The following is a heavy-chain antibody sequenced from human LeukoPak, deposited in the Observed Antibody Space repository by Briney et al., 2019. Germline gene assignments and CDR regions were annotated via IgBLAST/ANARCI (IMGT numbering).Heavy chain of an antibody. CDR2: INHSGST. D-gene: IGHD3-16*01. CDR3: ASYSSGGGRIDY. Sequence: SETLSLTCTVSGGSISGYYWSWIRQPPGKGLEWIGEINHSGSTNYDPSLKSRVTISVDTSKNQFSLKLSSVTAADTAVYYCASYSSGGGRIDYWGQGTLVTVSS. CDR1: GGSISGYY. V-gene: IGHV4-34*01. J-gene: IGHJ4*02.